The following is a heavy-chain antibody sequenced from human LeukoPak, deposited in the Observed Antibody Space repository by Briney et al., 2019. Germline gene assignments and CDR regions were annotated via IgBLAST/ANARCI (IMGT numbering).Heavy chain of an antibody. J-gene: IGHJ4*02. V-gene: IGHV4-59*04. CDR2: IYYSGST. Sequence: PSETLSLTCTVSGGSISSYYWSWIRQPPGKGLEWIGYIYYSGSTYYNPSLKSRVTISVDTSKNQFSLKLSSVTAADTAVYYCAGPSCGGDCYSGFDYWGQGTLVTVSS. D-gene: IGHD2-21*01. CDR1: GGSISSYY. CDR3: AGPSCGGDCYSGFDY.